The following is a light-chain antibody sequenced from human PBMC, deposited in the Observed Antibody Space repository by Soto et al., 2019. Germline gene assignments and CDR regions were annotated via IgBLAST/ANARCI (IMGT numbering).Light chain of an antibody. V-gene: IGLV1-40*01. Sequence: QSALTQPPSVSGAPGQTITISCTGSSSNIGADFGVHWYQQLPGAAPKLVIFVNTNRPSGVPDRFSGSKSGTSASLAITGLQAEDEADYYCQSYDSSLSAVVFGGGTKLTVL. CDR1: SSNIGADFG. J-gene: IGLJ2*01. CDR2: VNT. CDR3: QSYDSSLSAVV.